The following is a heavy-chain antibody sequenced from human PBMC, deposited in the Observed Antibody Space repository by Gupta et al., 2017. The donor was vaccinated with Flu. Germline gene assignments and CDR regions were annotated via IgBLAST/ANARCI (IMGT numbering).Heavy chain of an antibody. CDR1: GFTLSSYA. CDR2: ISGSGGST. CDR3: AKASYGGKINYGMDG. D-gene: IGHD2-15*01. J-gene: IGHJ6*04. Sequence: GFTLSSYAMSWVRQGTGKGLEWVSAISGSGGSTYYADSGKGRVTISRDNSKNTLYLQMNSLRAEDTAVYYCAKASYGGKINYGMDGGGKGTTVTVSS. V-gene: IGHV3-23*01.